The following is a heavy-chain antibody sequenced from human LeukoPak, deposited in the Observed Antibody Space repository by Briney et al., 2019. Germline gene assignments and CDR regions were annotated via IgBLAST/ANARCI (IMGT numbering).Heavy chain of an antibody. CDR2: INPNSGGT. J-gene: IGHJ5*02. D-gene: IGHD1-26*01. CDR1: GYTFTGYY. Sequence: ASVKVSCKASGYTFTGYYMHWVRQAPGQGLEWMGRINPNSGGTNYAQKFQGRVTMTRDTSISTVYMELSRQRSDDTPVYYCAREEPIVGATMRRLWFDPWGQGTLVTVSS. CDR3: AREEPIVGATMRRLWFDP. V-gene: IGHV1-2*06.